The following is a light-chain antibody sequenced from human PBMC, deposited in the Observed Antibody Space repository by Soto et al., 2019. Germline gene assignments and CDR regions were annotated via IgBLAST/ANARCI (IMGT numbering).Light chain of an antibody. CDR1: SGHSNYA. J-gene: IGLJ2*01. CDR2: LNSDGSH. V-gene: IGLV4-69*01. CDR3: QTWGSGIVV. Sequence: QSVLTQSPSASASLGASVKLTCTLSSGHSNYAIAWHQEQSEKGPRYLMKLNSDGSHSKGDGIPDRFSGSSSGAERDLTISSLQSEDQADYYCQTWGSGIVVFGGGTTLTVL.